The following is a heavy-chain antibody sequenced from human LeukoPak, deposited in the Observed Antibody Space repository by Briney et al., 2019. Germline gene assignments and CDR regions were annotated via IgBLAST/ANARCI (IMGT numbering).Heavy chain of an antibody. CDR3: ARDRRSVANWFDT. V-gene: IGHV4-4*07. J-gene: IGHJ5*02. CDR1: GGSISSYY. Sequence: SETLSLTCTVSGGSISSYYWSWIRQPAGKGLEWIGRIYSTGSTNYNPSLKSRVTMSVDTSKNQFSLRLRSVTAADTAVYYCARDRRSVANWFDTWGQGTLVTVSS. CDR2: IYSTGST.